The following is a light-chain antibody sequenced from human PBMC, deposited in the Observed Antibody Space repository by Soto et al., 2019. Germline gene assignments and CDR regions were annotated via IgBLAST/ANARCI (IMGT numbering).Light chain of an antibody. J-gene: IGKJ4*01. CDR2: DSS. CDR1: QSVSNY. CDR3: HQRSNWPPLT. V-gene: IGKV3-11*01. Sequence: EIVLTQSPATLSLSPGERATLSCRASQSVSNYLAWYQQKPGQAPGLLIYDSSNRATGIPARFSGSGSGTDFTLTISSLEPEDFAVYYCHQRSNWPPLTFGGGTKVEIK.